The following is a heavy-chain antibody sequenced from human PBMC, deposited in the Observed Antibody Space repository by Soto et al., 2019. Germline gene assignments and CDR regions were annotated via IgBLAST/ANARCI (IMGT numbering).Heavy chain of an antibody. J-gene: IGHJ5*02. D-gene: IGHD6-13*01. V-gene: IGHV1-69*01. CDR3: ARADIHGSSWYFWFDP. CDR1: GGTFSRHP. CDR2: IIPLFGTT. Sequence: QGQPVESGSEVMMPWSSVKLSFKTSGGTFSRHPINLVGQAPPQGLESMVGIIPLFGTTNHAQQFKGRVTISADESTGTAYMALSSLTSEASAVYYCARADIHGSSWYFWFDPWGQGTLVTVSS.